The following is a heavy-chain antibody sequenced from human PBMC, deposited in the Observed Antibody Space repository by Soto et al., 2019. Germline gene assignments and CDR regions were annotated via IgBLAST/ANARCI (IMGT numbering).Heavy chain of an antibody. J-gene: IGHJ6*02. CDR1: GYTFTSYG. Sequence: ASVNVSCKASGYTFTSYGISWVRQAPGQGLEWMGWISAYNGNTNYAQKLQGRVTMTTDTSTSTAYMELRSLRSDDTAVYYCARAKVPAAIKEFYYYGMDVWGQGTTVTVSS. V-gene: IGHV1-18*04. CDR2: ISAYNGNT. D-gene: IGHD2-2*02. CDR3: ARAKVPAAIKEFYYYGMDV.